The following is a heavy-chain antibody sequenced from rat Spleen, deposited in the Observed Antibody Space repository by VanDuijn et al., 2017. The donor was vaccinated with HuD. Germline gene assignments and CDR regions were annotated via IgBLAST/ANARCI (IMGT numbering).Heavy chain of an antibody. J-gene: IGHJ2*01. Sequence: EVQLVESGGGLVKPGRSLKLSCAASGFAFSDYYMAWVRQAPKKGLEWVASISYEGRSTYFGDSVKGRFTISRDNAKSTLYLQMNSLRSEDTATYYCARQWYYFDYWGQGVMVTVSS. D-gene: IGHD1-1*01. V-gene: IGHV5-22*01. CDR1: GFAFSDYY. CDR2: ISYEGRST. CDR3: ARQWYYFDY.